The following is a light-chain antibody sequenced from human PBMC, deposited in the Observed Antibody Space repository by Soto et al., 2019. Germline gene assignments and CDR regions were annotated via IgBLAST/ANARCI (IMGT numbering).Light chain of an antibody. CDR2: AAS. Sequence: DIQMTQSPSSLSAFVGDRVTITCRASQSISSFLNWYQQKPGKAPKLLIYAASSLQSGVPSRFSGGGSGTDLTLTISSLQPGDFATYFCQQSYNTPLTFGPGTTVDIK. CDR1: QSISSF. CDR3: QQSYNTPLT. V-gene: IGKV1-39*01. J-gene: IGKJ3*01.